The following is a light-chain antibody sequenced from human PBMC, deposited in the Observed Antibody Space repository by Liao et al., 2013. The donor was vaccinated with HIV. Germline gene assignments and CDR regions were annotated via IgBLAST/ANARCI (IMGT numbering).Light chain of an antibody. V-gene: IGLV3-21*01. CDR3: QTWDFGPSWV. Sequence: SYVLTQPPSVSVAPGKTARITCGGNNIGRKSVHWYQQKPGQAPVLVIYYDTDRPSGIPERFSGSNSGNTATLTISGTQAIDEADYYCQTWDFGPSWVFGGGTKLTVL. J-gene: IGLJ3*02. CDR1: NIGRKS. CDR2: YDT.